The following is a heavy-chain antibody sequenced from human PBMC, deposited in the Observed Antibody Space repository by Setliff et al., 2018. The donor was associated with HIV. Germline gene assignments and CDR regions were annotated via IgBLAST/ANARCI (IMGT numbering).Heavy chain of an antibody. V-gene: IGHV1-2*02. CDR2: ISPDNANT. D-gene: IGHD3-10*01. J-gene: IGHJ1*01. CDR3: ARDWAEDYYGSGSFQY. CDR1: GYTFTDYF. Sequence: ASVKVSCKSSGYTFTDYFMHWVRQATGQGLEWMGWISPDNANTRISQRFRGSVTMTRDRSITTAYMEFTGLTSDDTAVYYCARDWAEDYYGSGSFQYWGQGTLVTVSS.